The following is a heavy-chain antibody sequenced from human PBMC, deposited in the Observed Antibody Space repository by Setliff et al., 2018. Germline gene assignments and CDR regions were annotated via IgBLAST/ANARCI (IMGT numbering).Heavy chain of an antibody. V-gene: IGHV1-69*13. CDR3: ARGYQVTPPRADAFDI. CDR2: IIPLFGTT. J-gene: IGHJ3*02. Sequence: ASVKVSCKASGGNFNNYAINWVRQAPGQGLEWVGRIIPLFGTTNLAQEFQGRVTMTADESTETTYMDLTSLRSEDTAVYYCARGYQVTPPRADAFDIRGQGTLVTVSS. D-gene: IGHD2-2*01. CDR1: GGNFNNYA.